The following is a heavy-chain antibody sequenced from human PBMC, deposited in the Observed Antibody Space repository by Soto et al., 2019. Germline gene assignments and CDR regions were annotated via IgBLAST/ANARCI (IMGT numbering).Heavy chain of an antibody. CDR1: GYTFTSYG. CDR3: ASHAIVATIAPHFDY. Sequence: XSVKVSCKASGYTFTSYGISWVRQAPVQGLEWMGWISAYNGNTNYAQKLQGRVTMTTDTSTSTAYMELRNLRSDDTAVYYCASHAIVATIAPHFDYWGQGTLVTVSS. CDR2: ISAYNGNT. D-gene: IGHD5-12*01. J-gene: IGHJ4*02. V-gene: IGHV1-18*04.